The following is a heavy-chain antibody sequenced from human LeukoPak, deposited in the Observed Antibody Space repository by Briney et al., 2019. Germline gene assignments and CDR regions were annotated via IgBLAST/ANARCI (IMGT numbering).Heavy chain of an antibody. CDR3: ARDAGTDGDYTFDY. CDR2: ISSSGSTI. V-gene: IGHV3-48*03. D-gene: IGHD4-17*01. Sequence: PGGSLRLSCAASGFTFSSYEMNWVRQAPGKGLEWVSYISSSGSTIYYADSVKGRFTISRDNAKNSLYLQMNSLRAEDTAVYYCARDAGTDGDYTFDYWGQGTLVTVSS. CDR1: GFTFSSYE. J-gene: IGHJ4*02.